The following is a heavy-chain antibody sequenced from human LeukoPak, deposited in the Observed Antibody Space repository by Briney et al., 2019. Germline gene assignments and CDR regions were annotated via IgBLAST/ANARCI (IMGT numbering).Heavy chain of an antibody. Sequence: SETLSLTCAVYGGSFSGYYWSWIRQPPGKGLEWIGEINHSGSTNYNPSLKSRVTMSVDTSKNQFSLKLSSVTAADTAVYYCARGGLVLRYFDWLPGNAFDIWGQGTMVTVSS. CDR1: GGSFSGYY. V-gene: IGHV4-34*01. D-gene: IGHD3-9*01. CDR3: ARGGLVLRYFDWLPGNAFDI. J-gene: IGHJ3*02. CDR2: INHSGST.